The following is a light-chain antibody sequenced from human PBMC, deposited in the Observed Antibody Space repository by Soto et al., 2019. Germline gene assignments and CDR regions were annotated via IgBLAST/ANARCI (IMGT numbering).Light chain of an antibody. V-gene: IGKV3-20*01. Sequence: EIVLTQSPGTLSLSPGERATLSCRPSQSVSNNYLAWYQQKPGQAPRLLIYGASNRATGIPDRFSGSGSGTDFTLTISRLEPEDFAVYYCQQYGSSPGLFTFGPGTRLEIK. CDR2: GAS. J-gene: IGKJ5*01. CDR3: QQYGSSPGLFT. CDR1: QSVSNNY.